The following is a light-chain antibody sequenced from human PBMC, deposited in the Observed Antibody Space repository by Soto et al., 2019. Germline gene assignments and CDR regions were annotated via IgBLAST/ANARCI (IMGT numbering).Light chain of an antibody. V-gene: IGKV3-15*01. CDR2: GAS. CDR1: QTINNN. CDR3: QQYNNWPPIT. J-gene: IGKJ5*01. Sequence: VMTQAPATLSVSPGERATLSCRASQTINNNVAWYQLKDGQVPRLVIYGASTRATDIPARFSGSGSGTEFTLTISSLQSEDFAEYHCQQYNNWPPITFGQGTRLEIK.